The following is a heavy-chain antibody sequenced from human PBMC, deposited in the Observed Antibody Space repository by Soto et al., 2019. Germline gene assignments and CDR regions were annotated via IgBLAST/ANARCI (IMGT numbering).Heavy chain of an antibody. V-gene: IGHV3-23*01. CDR3: AKERLPTNTIFGTYMDV. J-gene: IGHJ6*03. D-gene: IGHD3-3*01. CDR2: ISGSGGGT. CDR1: GFTVSTYA. Sequence: GGSLRLSCAASGFTVSTYAMSWVRQAPGKGLEWVSAISGSGGGTYYADSVKGRFTISRDNSKNTLYLQMNSLRAEDTAVYYCAKERLPTNTIFGTYMDVWGKGTTVTVSS.